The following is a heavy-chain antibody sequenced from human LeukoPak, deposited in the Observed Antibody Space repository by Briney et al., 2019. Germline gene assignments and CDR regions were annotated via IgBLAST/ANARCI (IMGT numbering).Heavy chain of an antibody. D-gene: IGHD4-23*01. CDR3: ASPGGNDDYYYYGMDV. Sequence: ASVKVSCKASGYTFTSYGISWVRQAPGQGLEWMGWISAYNGNTNYAQKLQGGVTMTTDTSTSTAYMELRSLRSDDTAVYYCASPGGNDDYYYYGMDVWGQGTTVTVSS. CDR1: GYTFTSYG. J-gene: IGHJ6*02. V-gene: IGHV1-18*01. CDR2: ISAYNGNT.